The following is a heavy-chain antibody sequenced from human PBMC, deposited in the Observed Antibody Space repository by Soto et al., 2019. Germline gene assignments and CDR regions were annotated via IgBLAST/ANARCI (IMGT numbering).Heavy chain of an antibody. CDR2: ISSSGSTI. Sequence: PGGSLRLSCAASGFTFSSYEMNWVRQAPGKGLEWVSYISSSGSTIYYADSVKGRFTISRDNAKNPLYLQMNSLRAEDTAVYYCARDKAPSIFDWPPYYYGMDVWGQGTTVTVSS. CDR3: ARDKAPSIFDWPPYYYGMDV. D-gene: IGHD3-9*01. V-gene: IGHV3-48*03. J-gene: IGHJ6*02. CDR1: GFTFSSYE.